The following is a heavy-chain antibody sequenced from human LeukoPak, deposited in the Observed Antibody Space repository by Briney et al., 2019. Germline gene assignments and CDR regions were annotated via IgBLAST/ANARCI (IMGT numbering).Heavy chain of an antibody. CDR1: GYTFTSYG. Sequence: ASVKVSCKASGYTFTSYGISWVRQAPGQGLEWMGGISAYNGNTNYAQKLQGRVTMTTDTSTSTAYMEMRSLRSDDTAAYYCARDLGDYYDSSGYYSDAFDIWGQGTMVTVSS. D-gene: IGHD3-22*01. V-gene: IGHV1-18*01. J-gene: IGHJ3*02. CDR3: ARDLGDYYDSSGYYSDAFDI. CDR2: ISAYNGNT.